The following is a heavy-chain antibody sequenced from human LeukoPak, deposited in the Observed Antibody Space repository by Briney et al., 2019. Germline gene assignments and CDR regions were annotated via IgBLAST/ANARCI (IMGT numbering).Heavy chain of an antibody. V-gene: IGHV4-4*07. Sequence: PSETLSLTCTDSGGSIISYYWSWIRPPAGKGLEWIGRIYTSGSTNYNPSLKGRVTISVDKSKNQFSLKLSSVTAADTAVYYCARALADAFDIWGQGTMVTVSS. CDR1: GGSIISYY. J-gene: IGHJ3*02. CDR2: IYTSGST. CDR3: ARALADAFDI.